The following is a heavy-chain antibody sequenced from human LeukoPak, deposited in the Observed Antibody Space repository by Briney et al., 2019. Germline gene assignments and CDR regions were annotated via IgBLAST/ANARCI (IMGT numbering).Heavy chain of an antibody. V-gene: IGHV3-11*06. CDR2: ISSTSRLT. J-gene: IGHJ4*02. Sequence: GGSLRLSCAASGFTFNDYYMSWIRQAPGKGLEWVSYISSTSRLTNYADSVKGRITIFRDNAKNSLYLQMNSLRAEDTAVYYCASASYDYVWGSYRLFDYWGQGTLVTVSS. CDR1: GFTFNDYY. D-gene: IGHD3-16*02. CDR3: ASASYDYVWGSYRLFDY.